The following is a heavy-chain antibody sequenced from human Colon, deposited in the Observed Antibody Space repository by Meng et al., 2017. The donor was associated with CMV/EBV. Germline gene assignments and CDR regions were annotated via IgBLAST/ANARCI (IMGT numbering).Heavy chain of an antibody. D-gene: IGHD5-12*01. V-gene: IGHV4-61*01. CDR2: IFYSGNT. J-gene: IGHJ5*02. CDR1: GASIISDSSY. CDR3: VRGDKERSGGGYDRVRFDP. Sequence: GSLRLSRTVSGASIISDSSYWSWIRQPPGKGLEWIGYIFYSGNTHYNPSLKSRVTISLDTSNNRFSLKLSSVTGADTAVYYCVRGDKERSGGGYDRVRFDPWGQGTLVTVSS.